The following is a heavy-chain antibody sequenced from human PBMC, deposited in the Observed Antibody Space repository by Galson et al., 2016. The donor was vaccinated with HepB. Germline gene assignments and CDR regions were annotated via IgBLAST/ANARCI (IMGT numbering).Heavy chain of an antibody. J-gene: IGHJ6*02. CDR1: EGTFSSFT. Sequence: ASEGTFSSFTITWVRQAPGQGLEWMGGIIPIFHTANYAQKFQGRVTITADESTNTAYMELSSLRTDDTAMYYCARYQAGDADFFYFYALDVWGQGTKVTVSS. V-gene: IGHV1-69*01. CDR2: IIPIFHTA. CDR3: ARYQAGDADFFYFYALDV. D-gene: IGHD3-9*01.